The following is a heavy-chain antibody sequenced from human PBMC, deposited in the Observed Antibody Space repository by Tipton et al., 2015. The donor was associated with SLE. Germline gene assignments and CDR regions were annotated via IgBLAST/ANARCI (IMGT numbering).Heavy chain of an antibody. V-gene: IGHV3-7*01. Sequence: SSSSYYWGWIRQPPGKGLEWVANIKQDGSEKYYVDSVKGRFTISRDNAKNTLYLQMNSLRDEDTAVYYCSSDTFGLEDSWGHGTLVTVSS. CDR1: SSSSYY. CDR3: SSDTFGLEDS. D-gene: IGHD3/OR15-3a*01. CDR2: IKQDGSEK. J-gene: IGHJ5*01.